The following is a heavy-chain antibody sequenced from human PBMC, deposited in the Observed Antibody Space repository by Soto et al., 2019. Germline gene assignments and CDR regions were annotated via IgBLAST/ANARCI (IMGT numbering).Heavy chain of an antibody. J-gene: IGHJ6*02. CDR1: GFTFSSYA. Sequence: PGGSLRLSCAASGFTFSSYAMHWVRQAPGKGLEWVAVISYDGSNKYYADSVKGRFTISRDNSKNALYLQMNSLRAEDTAVYYCAXDFARLGITGSTGGMDVWGQGTTVTVSS. CDR2: ISYDGSNK. V-gene: IGHV3-30-3*01. CDR3: AXDFARLGITGSTGGMDV. D-gene: IGHD1-20*01.